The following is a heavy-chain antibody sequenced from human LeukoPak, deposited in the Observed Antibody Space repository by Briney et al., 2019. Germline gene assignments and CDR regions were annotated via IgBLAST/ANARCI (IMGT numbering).Heavy chain of an antibody. V-gene: IGHV3-21*01. CDR2: ISSSSSYI. D-gene: IGHD6-13*01. CDR1: GFTFSSYS. CDR3: VLDWTAAGNYYYYYYGMDV. J-gene: IGHJ6*02. Sequence: GGSLRLSCAASGFTFSSYSMNWVRQAPGKGLKWVSSISSSSSYIYYADSVKGRFTISRDNAKNSLYLQMNSLRAEDTAVYYCVLDWTAAGNYYYYYYGMDVWGQGTTVTVSS.